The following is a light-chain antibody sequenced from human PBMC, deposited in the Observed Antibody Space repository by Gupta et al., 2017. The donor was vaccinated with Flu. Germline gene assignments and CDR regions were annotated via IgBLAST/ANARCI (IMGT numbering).Light chain of an antibody. CDR2: GAS. CDR1: QSVNSN. CDR3: QQYKEWSHT. J-gene: IGKJ1*01. V-gene: IGKV3-15*01. Sequence: EIVLTQSPATLSVSPGDTATLSCRASQSVNSNLAWHQQKPGQAPRLLITGASTRATGVPVRFRGSGSGTEFTLTISSLQSEDFAGYYGQQYKEWSHTFGQGTKLEIK.